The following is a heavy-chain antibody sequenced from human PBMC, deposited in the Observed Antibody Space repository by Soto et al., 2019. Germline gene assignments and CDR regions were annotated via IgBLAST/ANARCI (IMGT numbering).Heavy chain of an antibody. Sequence: QVQLVESGGGVVQPGRSLRLSCAASGFTFSSYAMHWVRQAPGKGLEWVAVISYDGSNKYYADSVNGRITISRDNSKNTLYLQMNSLRAEDTAVYYCARRVGAITYYFDYWGQGTLVTVSS. D-gene: IGHD1-26*01. CDR1: GFTFSSYA. CDR2: ISYDGSNK. CDR3: ARRVGAITYYFDY. V-gene: IGHV3-30-3*01. J-gene: IGHJ4*02.